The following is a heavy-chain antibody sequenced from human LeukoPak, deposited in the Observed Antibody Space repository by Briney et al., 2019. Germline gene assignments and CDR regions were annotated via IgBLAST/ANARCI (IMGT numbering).Heavy chain of an antibody. Sequence: GGSLRLSCAASGFTFSNYGMHWVRQAPGKGLEWVAVIWYDGSNKYYADSVKGRFTISRDNSKNMLYLQMNSLRAEDTAVYYCARSYCSSTSCFAFDIWGQGTMVTVSS. CDR1: GFTFSNYG. D-gene: IGHD2-2*01. CDR2: IWYDGSNK. V-gene: IGHV3-33*01. CDR3: ARSYCSSTSCFAFDI. J-gene: IGHJ3*02.